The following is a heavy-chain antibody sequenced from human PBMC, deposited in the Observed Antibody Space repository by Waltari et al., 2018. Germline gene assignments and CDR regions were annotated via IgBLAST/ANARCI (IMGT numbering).Heavy chain of an antibody. D-gene: IGHD3-10*01. J-gene: IGHJ4*02. CDR1: YA. CDR2: ISGSGGST. CDR3: AKGGTMVQGVTVDY. Sequence: YAMSWVRQAPGKGLAWVSAISGSGGSTYYADSVKGRFTISRDNSKNTLYLQMNSLRAEDTAVYYCAKGGTMVQGVTVDYWGQGTLVTVSS. V-gene: IGHV3-23*01.